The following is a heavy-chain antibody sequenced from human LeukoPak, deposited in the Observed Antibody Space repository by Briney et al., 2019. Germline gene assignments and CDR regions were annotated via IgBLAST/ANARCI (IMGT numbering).Heavy chain of an antibody. CDR2: MYDGGRT. J-gene: IGHJ4*02. CDR1: GFTVSSKY. V-gene: IGHV3-53*01. CDR3: ARGLTYSFLDY. Sequence: PGGSLRLSCAASGFTVSSKYMSWVRQAPGKGLEWVSIMYDGGRTYYADSVRGRFTISRDNSKNTLHLQMNSLRADGTAVYYCARGLTYSFLDYWAQGTQVTVSS. D-gene: IGHD5-12*01.